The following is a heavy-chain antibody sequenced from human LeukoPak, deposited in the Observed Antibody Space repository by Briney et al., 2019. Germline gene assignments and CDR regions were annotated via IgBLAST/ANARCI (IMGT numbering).Heavy chain of an antibody. CDR3: ARDPSPGGRYYFDY. J-gene: IGHJ4*02. CDR1: GFTFSSYA. CDR2: ISYDGSNK. Sequence: PGGSLRLSCAASGFTFSSYAMHWVRQAPGKGLEWVAVISYDGSNKYYADSVKGRFTISRDNSKNTLYLQMNSLRAEDTAVYYCARDPSPGGRYYFDYWGQGTLVTVSS. V-gene: IGHV3-30-3*01. D-gene: IGHD3-16*01.